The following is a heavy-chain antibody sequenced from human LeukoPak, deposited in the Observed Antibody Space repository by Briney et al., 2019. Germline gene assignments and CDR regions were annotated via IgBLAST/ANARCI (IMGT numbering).Heavy chain of an antibody. V-gene: IGHV3-7*01. CDR3: ARPAYTAAYDL. J-gene: IGHJ3*01. CDR1: GFIFSTHW. D-gene: IGHD3-16*01. Sequence: PGGSLRLSCAASGFIFSTHWMMWARQAPGKGLEWVANMKGDGSEIHYVDSVKGRFTISRDNARNSLFLQMNGLRPEDTAVYYCARPAYTAAYDLWGQGTMVTVSS. CDR2: MKGDGSEI.